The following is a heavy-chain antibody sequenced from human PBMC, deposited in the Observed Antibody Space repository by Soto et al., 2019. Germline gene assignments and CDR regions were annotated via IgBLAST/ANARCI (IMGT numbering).Heavy chain of an antibody. Sequence: SETLSLTCTVSGGSISSHYWSWIRQPAGKGLEWIGRIYTSGSTNYNPSLKSRVTMSVDTSKNQFSLKLSSVTAADTAVYYCARDHPAIFGVVIKSRGMDVWGQGTTVTVSS. CDR3: ARDHPAIFGVVIKSRGMDV. D-gene: IGHD3-3*01. CDR1: GGSISSHY. V-gene: IGHV4-4*07. CDR2: IYTSGST. J-gene: IGHJ6*02.